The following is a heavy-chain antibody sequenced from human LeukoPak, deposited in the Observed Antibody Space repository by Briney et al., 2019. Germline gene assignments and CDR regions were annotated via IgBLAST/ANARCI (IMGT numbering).Heavy chain of an antibody. V-gene: IGHV1-18*01. J-gene: IGHJ4*02. CDR3: ARKSSTSELTDY. CDR2: ISAYNGNT. D-gene: IGHD2-2*01. CDR1: GYTFSSYG. Sequence: ASVKVSCKASGYTFSSYGITWVRQAPGQGLEWMGWISAYNGNTNYAQKLQGRVTMTTDTSTSTAYMELRSLRSDDTAVYYCARKSSTSELTDYWGQGTLVTVSS.